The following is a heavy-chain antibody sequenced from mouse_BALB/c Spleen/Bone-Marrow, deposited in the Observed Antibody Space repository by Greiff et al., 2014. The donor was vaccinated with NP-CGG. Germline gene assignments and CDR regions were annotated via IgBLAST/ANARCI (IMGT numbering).Heavy chain of an antibody. V-gene: IGHV4-2*02. CDR2: INPGSSTI. CDR1: GFDFGRYW. Sequence: EVQLQESGGGLVQPGGSLNLACVASGFDFGRYWMSWARQAPGKGLGWIGEINPGSSTINYSPSLKDKFIMSRDNAKNTLYLQMRKVRSEDTALYYCARLGYYGYHDNWGQGTTLTVSS. D-gene: IGHD1-2*01. J-gene: IGHJ2*01. CDR3: ARLGYYGYHDN.